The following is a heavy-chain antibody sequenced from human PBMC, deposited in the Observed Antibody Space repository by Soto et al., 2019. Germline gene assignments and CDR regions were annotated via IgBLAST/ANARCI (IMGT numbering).Heavy chain of an antibody. CDR1: GGTSSSYA. V-gene: IGHV1-69*13. CDR3: ARDRSSSWTRDTFDY. Sequence: GASVKVSCKASGGTSSSYAISWVRQAPGQGLEWMGGIIPIFGTANYAQKFQGRVTITADESTSTAYMELSSLRSEDTAVYYCARDRSSSWTRDTFDYWGQGTLVTVSS. CDR2: IIPIFGTA. D-gene: IGHD6-13*01. J-gene: IGHJ4*02.